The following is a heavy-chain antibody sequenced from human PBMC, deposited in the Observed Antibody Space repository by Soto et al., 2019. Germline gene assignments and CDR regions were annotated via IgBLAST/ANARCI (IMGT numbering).Heavy chain of an antibody. D-gene: IGHD5-12*01. V-gene: IGHV1-69*13. CDR3: AVGQCDIVSTIFREDLAY. CDR1: GRTFRSYT. CDR2: IIPIFGTA. Sequence: PVNLSCNASGRTFRSYTVSWVPQAPGQGLEWMGGIIPIFGTANYAQKFQGRVTITADESTSTAYMELSSLRSEDTAVYYCAVGQCDIVSTIFREDLAYSAQGTLVTVSS. J-gene: IGHJ4*01.